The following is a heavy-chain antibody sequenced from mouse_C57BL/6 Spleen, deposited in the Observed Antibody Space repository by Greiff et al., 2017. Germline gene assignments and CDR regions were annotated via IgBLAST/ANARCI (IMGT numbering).Heavy chain of an antibody. CDR1: GFTFSSYA. CDR3: TREGLWLRPPMDY. V-gene: IGHV5-9-1*02. CDR2: ISSGGDYI. J-gene: IGHJ4*01. Sequence: EVKLVESGEGLVKPGGSLKLSCAASGFTFSSYAMSWVRQTPEKRLEWVAYISSGGDYIDYADTVKGRFTISRNNARNTLYLQMISLKSEDTAMYYCTREGLWLRPPMDYCGQGTSGTVSS. D-gene: IGHD2-2*01.